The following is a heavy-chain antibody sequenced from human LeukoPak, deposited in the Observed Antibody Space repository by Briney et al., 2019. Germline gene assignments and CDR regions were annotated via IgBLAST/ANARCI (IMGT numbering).Heavy chain of an antibody. CDR1: GFSLSTSGMC. Sequence: SGPTLVNPTQTLTLTCTFSGFSLSTSGMCVSWIRQPPGKALEWLALIDWDDDKYYSTSLKTRLTISKDTSKNQVVLTMTNMDPVDTATYYCARIAGWYDYYYYFDYWGQGTLVTVSS. V-gene: IGHV2-70*01. J-gene: IGHJ4*02. CDR2: IDWDDDK. CDR3: ARIAGWYDYYYYFDY. D-gene: IGHD5-12*01.